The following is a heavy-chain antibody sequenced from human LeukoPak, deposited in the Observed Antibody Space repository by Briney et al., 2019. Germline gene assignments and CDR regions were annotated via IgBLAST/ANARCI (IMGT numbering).Heavy chain of an antibody. CDR1: GFTLSTYY. V-gene: IGHV3-48*04. CDR3: ARAGSHRNSGYDY. D-gene: IGHD5-12*01. J-gene: IGHJ4*02. Sequence: GGSLRLSCAASGFTLSTYYMNWVRQAPGKGLEWVSYISTSSTTAYNADSVEGRFTISRDNAKNSLYLQMNSLRAEDTAVYYCARAGSHRNSGYDYWGQGTLVTVSS. CDR2: ISTSSTTA.